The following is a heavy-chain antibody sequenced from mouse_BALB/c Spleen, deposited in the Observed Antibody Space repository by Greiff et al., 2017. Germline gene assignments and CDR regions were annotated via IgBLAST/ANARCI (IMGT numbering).Heavy chain of an antibody. V-gene: IGHV5-6-3*01. CDR2: INSNGGNT. CDR1: GFIFSSYG. J-gene: IGHJ4*01. D-gene: IGHD4-1*01. CDR3: ARVGRPGYAMDY. Sequence: EVKLMESGGGLVQPGGSLKLSCAASGFIFSSYGMSWVRQTPDKRLELVATINSNGGNTYYPDSVKGRFTISRDNANNTLYLQMSSLKSEDTAMYYCARVGRPGYAMDYWGQGTSVTVSS.